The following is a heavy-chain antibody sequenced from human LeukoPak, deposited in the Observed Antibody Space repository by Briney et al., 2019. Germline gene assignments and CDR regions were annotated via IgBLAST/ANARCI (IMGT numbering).Heavy chain of an antibody. CDR2: KNPNSGSS. CDR3: TREGLDY. CDR1: GYTFTNYD. V-gene: IGHV1-8*01. Sequence: GASVKVSCKASGYTFTNYDINWVRQATGQGLEWMGYKNPNSGSSAYAQKFQGRVTITTDASISTAYMEVSGLRSEDTALYYYTREGLDYWGQGTLVTVSS. J-gene: IGHJ4*02.